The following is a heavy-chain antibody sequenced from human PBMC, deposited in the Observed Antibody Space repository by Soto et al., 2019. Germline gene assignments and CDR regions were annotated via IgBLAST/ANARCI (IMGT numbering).Heavy chain of an antibody. D-gene: IGHD3-22*01. CDR1: GFSVSTHA. V-gene: IGHV3-21*01. J-gene: IGHJ4*02. Sequence: EVQLSESGGGLVQPGGSLRLSCAASGFSVSTHAMSWVRQAPGKGLEWVASISSSAVYIDYADSVKGRFTISRDNANNSLYLQMNSLRAEDTATYHCVRDGLDYYDTERLYFDNWGQGTLVTVSS. CDR3: VRDGLDYYDTERLYFDN. CDR2: ISSSAVYI.